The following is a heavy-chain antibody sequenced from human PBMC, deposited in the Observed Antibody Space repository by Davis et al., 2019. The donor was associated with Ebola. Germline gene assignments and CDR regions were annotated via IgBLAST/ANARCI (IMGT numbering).Heavy chain of an antibody. CDR1: GFTFSSYA. D-gene: IGHD6-19*01. J-gene: IGHJ4*02. CDR2: ISHDGSNK. Sequence: GESLKISCAASGFTFSSYAMSWVRQAPGKGLEWVAVISHDGSNKYYADSVKGRFTISRDNSKNTLYLQMNSLRAEDTAVYYCAKQWLVLELKDYWGQGTLVTVSS. CDR3: AKQWLVLELKDY. V-gene: IGHV3-30*18.